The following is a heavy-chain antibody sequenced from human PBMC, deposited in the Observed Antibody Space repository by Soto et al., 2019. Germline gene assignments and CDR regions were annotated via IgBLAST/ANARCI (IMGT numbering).Heavy chain of an antibody. CDR2: IYHSGST. Sequence: QVQLQESGPGLVRPSGTLSLTCAVSGASISSTTIINWWSWVRQPPGKGLEWIGEIYHSGSTTYSPSLAXRXTXSLXKSKSQFSLKLSSVTAADTAVYYCARMVGATLVDFWGQGTLVTVSS. CDR1: GASISSTTIINW. CDR3: ARMVGATLVDF. J-gene: IGHJ4*02. D-gene: IGHD1-26*01. V-gene: IGHV4-4*02.